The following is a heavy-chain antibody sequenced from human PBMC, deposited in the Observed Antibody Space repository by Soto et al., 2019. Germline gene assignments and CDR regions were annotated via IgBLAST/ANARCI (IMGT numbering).Heavy chain of an antibody. V-gene: IGHV3-23*01. Sequence: PWRSLRLSCSASGFTCSSYAMSWFRQAPGKGLEWVSAISGSGGSTYYADSVKGRFTISRDNSKNTLYLQMNSLRAEDTAVYYCAKGLLIMVRKVIIPPQYYYGMDVWGQGTTVTVS. CDR2: ISGSGGST. J-gene: IGHJ6*02. CDR1: GFTCSSYA. D-gene: IGHD3-10*01. CDR3: AKGLLIMVRKVIIPPQYYYGMDV.